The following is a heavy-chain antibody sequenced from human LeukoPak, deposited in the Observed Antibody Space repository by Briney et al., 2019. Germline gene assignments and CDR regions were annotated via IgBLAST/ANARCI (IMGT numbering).Heavy chain of an antibody. CDR2: TSTSGSTI. CDR1: GFTFSGYY. D-gene: IGHD3-22*01. Sequence: GGSLRLSCAASGFTFSGYYMSWLRQAPGKGLEWVSYTSTSGSTIYYADSVKGRFTISRDNAKNSLYLQMNSLRAEDTAGYYCARCYDISGNYSTYHMDVWGKGTTVTVS. V-gene: IGHV3-11*04. J-gene: IGHJ6*03. CDR3: ARCYDISGNYSTYHMDV.